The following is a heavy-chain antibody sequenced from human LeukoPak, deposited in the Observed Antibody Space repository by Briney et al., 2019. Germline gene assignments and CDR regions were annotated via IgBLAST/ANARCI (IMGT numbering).Heavy chain of an antibody. V-gene: IGHV1-18*01. J-gene: IGHJ4*02. CDR1: GYTFTSYG. CDR3: ARDLKMGYSSGRYSWGTGSSNDY. Sequence: AASVKVSCKASGYTFTSYGISWVRQAPGQGLEWMGWIIAYNGNTNYAQKLQGRVTMTTDTSTSTAYMELRSLRSDDTAVYYCARDLKMGYSSGRYSWGTGSSNDYWCQGTLVTVSS. D-gene: IGHD6-19*01. CDR2: IIAYNGNT.